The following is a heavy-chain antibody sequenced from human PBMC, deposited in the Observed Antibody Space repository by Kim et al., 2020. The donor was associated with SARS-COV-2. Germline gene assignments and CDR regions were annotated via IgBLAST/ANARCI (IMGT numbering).Heavy chain of an antibody. V-gene: IGHV3-11*06. Sequence: SVKGRFTISRDNAKNTVFLQMNSLRGGDTAVYFCVRGRNYYESSGFCPAMWGQGTKVTVSS. D-gene: IGHD3-22*01. J-gene: IGHJ3*02. CDR3: VRGRNYYESSGFCPAM.